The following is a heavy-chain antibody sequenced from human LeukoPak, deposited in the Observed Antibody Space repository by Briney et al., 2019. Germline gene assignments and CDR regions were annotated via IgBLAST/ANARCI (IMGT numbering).Heavy chain of an antibody. CDR3: ARVVAAGPIYYYYYGMDV. CDR2: INPNSGGT. CDR1: GYTFTDYY. Sequence: GASVKVSCKASGYTFTDYYMHWVRQAPGQGLEWMGWINPNSGGTNYAQKFQGRVTISVDTSKNQFSLKLSSVTAADTAVYYCARVVAAGPIYYYYYGMDVWGQGTTVTVSS. J-gene: IGHJ6*02. D-gene: IGHD6-13*01. V-gene: IGHV1-2*02.